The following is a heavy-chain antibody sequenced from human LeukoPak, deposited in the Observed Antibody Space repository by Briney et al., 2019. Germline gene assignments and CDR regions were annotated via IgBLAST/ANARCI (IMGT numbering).Heavy chain of an antibody. CDR1: GGTFSSYA. J-gene: IGHJ6*02. V-gene: IGHV1-69*13. Sequence: GASVKVSCKASGGTFSSYAISWVRQAPGQGLEWMGGIIPIFGTANYAQKFQGRVTITADESTSTAYMELSSLRSEDTAVYYCAARTGTTRLYYYGMDVWGQGTTVTVSS. CDR2: IIPIFGTA. D-gene: IGHD1-7*01. CDR3: AARTGTTRLYYYGMDV.